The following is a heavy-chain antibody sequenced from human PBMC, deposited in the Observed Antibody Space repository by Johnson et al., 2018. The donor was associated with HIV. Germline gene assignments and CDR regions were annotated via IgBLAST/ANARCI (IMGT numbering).Heavy chain of an antibody. Sequence: VQLVESGGGLIQPGGSLRLSCAASGFTVSRNYMSWVRQAPGKGLEWVSVIYSDGSTYYADSVKGRFTISRDNSKNTLYLQTNSLRAEDTAVYYCARDWGYDSSGYYYGAFDSWGQGTMVTVSS. V-gene: IGHV3-53*01. D-gene: IGHD3-22*01. CDR1: GFTVSRNY. CDR3: ARDWGYDSSGYYYGAFDS. CDR2: IYSDGST. J-gene: IGHJ3*02.